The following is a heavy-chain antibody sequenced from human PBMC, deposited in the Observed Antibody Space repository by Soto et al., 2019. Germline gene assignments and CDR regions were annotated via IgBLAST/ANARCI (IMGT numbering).Heavy chain of an antibody. CDR3: AKATYSSGWRYYFDF. J-gene: IGHJ4*02. V-gene: IGHV3-23*01. CDR2: ISGSSDHT. Sequence: GGSLRLSCAASGFTFSNYALSWVRQAPGKGLEWVSAISGSSDHTFYADSVKGRFTISRDNSKSTLYLQVNSLRAEDTVVYYCAKATYSSGWRYYFDFWGQGTQVTVSS. D-gene: IGHD6-19*01. CDR1: GFTFSNYA.